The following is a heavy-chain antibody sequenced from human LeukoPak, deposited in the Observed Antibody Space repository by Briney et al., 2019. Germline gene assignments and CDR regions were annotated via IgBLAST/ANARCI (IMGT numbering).Heavy chain of an antibody. CDR3: ANGDSYYYYGMDV. CDR2: ISGSGGST. V-gene: IGHV3-23*01. D-gene: IGHD3-10*01. CDR1: GFTFSSYA. Sequence: GGSLRLSCAASGFTFSSYAMSWVRQAPGKGLEWVSAISGSGGSTYYADSVKGRFTISRDNSKNTLHLQMNSLRAEDTAVYYCANGDSYYYYGMDVWGQGTTVTVSS. J-gene: IGHJ6*02.